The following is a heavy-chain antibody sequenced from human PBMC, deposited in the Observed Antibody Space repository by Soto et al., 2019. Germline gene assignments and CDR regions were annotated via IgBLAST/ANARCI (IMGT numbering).Heavy chain of an antibody. CDR2: IYYSGNT. CDR3: ARNYYDNPNWFDP. CDR1: GGSISSSSYY. V-gene: IGHV4-39*07. Sequence: SETLSLTCTVSGGSISSSSYYWGWIRQPPGKGLEWIGSIYYSGNTYYNSSLKSRVTISVDTSKNQFSLKLSSVTAADTAVYYCARNYYDNPNWFDPWGQGTLVTVSS. J-gene: IGHJ5*02. D-gene: IGHD3-22*01.